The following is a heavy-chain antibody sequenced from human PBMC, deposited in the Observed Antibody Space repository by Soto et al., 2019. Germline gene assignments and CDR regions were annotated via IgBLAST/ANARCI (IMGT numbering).Heavy chain of an antibody. CDR1: GFTFSSYA. V-gene: IGHV3-23*01. Sequence: EVQLLESGGGLVQPGGSLRLSCAASGFTFSSYAMSWVRQAPGKGLEWVSGISGSGGSTYFADSVKGRFTISRDNSKNTLFLQMNSLRAEDTAVYYCAKGPMYDFWSGSNYYMDVWGKGTTVTVSS. CDR3: AKGPMYDFWSGSNYYMDV. CDR2: ISGSGGST. J-gene: IGHJ6*03. D-gene: IGHD3-3*01.